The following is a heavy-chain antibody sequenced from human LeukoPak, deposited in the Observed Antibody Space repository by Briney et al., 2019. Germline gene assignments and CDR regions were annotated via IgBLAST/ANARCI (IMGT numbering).Heavy chain of an antibody. V-gene: IGHV3-23*01. CDR1: GFTFSNYA. D-gene: IGHD2-2*01. J-gene: IGHJ4*02. CDR2: IGGSGFST. CDR3: SKDIVVVPAAHFDF. Sequence: GGSLRLSCAASGFTFSNYAMSWVRQAPGRGLEWVSAIGGSGFSTFYADSVKGRFTISRDNPKTTLYLHMNSLRAEDTAVYYCSKDIVVVPAAHFDFWGQGTLVTVSS.